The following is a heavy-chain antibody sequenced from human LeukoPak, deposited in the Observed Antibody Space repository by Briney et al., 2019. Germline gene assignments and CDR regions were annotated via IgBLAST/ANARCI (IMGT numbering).Heavy chain of an antibody. CDR3: ARGLLWFYYYYMDV. V-gene: IGHV1-69*06. D-gene: IGHD3-10*01. CDR2: IIPIFGTA. J-gene: IGHJ6*03. Sequence: ASVKVSCKASGYTFTGYYMHWVRQAPGQGLEWMGGIIPIFGTANYAQKFQGRVTITADKSTSTAYMELSSLRSEDTAVYYCARGLLWFYYYYMDVWGKGTTVTVSS. CDR1: GYTFTGYY.